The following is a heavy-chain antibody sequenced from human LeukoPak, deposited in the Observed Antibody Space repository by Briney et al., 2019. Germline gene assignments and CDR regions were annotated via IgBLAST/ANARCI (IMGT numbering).Heavy chain of an antibody. J-gene: IGHJ6*02. V-gene: IGHV1-2*02. D-gene: IGHD2-2*01. CDR2: INLDSGDT. Sequence: ASVKVSCKASGYTFTDYYIHWVRQAPGQGLEWMGWINLDSGDTNYAQKFQGRVTMTRDTSISTAYMELSSLRSDDTAVYYCVRYCSSRSCSRMDVWGQGTTVTVSS. CDR1: GYTFTDYY. CDR3: VRYCSSRSCSRMDV.